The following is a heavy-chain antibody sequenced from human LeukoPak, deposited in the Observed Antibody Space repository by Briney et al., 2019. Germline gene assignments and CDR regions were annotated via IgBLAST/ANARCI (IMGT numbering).Heavy chain of an antibody. J-gene: IGHJ5*01. CDR1: ASTFRSFA. CDR3: ARSSGSYRPFDS. D-gene: IGHD3-22*01. CDR2: ISHTGDIK. Sequence: LSFSASASTFRSFAINMIRHGQAPGKGLEWVSHISHTGDIKYADSVKGRFTISRDNSKNAQYLQMTSLRAEDTAVYYCARSSGSYRPFDSWGQGILVTVSS. V-gene: IGHV3-48*03.